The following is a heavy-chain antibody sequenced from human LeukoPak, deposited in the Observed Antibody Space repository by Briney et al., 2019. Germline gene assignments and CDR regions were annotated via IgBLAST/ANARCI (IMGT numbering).Heavy chain of an antibody. CDR1: GFTSSSYA. V-gene: IGHV3-23*01. CDR3: AKDHPTYSSGWGPFDY. D-gene: IGHD6-19*01. Sequence: GGSLRLSCAASGFTSSSYAMSWVRQAPGKGLEWVSGTSGSGGSTYYADSVKGRFTISRDNSKNTLYLQMNSLRAEGTAVYYCAKDHPTYSSGWGPFDYWGQGTLVTVSS. CDR2: TSGSGGST. J-gene: IGHJ4*02.